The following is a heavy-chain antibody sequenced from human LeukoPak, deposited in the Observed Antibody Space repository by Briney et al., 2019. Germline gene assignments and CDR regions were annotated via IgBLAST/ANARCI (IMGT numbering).Heavy chain of an antibody. CDR1: GGSISSSSYS. CDR2: IYYSGST. Sequence: SETLSLTCTVSGGSISSSSYSWGWIRQPPGKGLEWIGSIYYSGSTYYNPSLKSRVTMSVDTSKNQFSLKLSSVTAADTAVYYCARGLWQWLPLDYWGQGTLVTVSS. J-gene: IGHJ4*02. D-gene: IGHD6-19*01. V-gene: IGHV4-39*01. CDR3: ARGLWQWLPLDY.